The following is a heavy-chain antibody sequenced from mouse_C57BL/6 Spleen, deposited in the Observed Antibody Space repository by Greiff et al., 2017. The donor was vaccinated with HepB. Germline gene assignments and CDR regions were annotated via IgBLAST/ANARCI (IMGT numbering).Heavy chain of an antibody. CDR3: ARSCLYYYGSSYYWYFDV. CDR1: GYTFTSYW. CDR2: IYPSDSET. Sequence: QVQLQQPGAELVRPGSSVKLSCKASGYTFTSYWMDWVKQRPGQGLEWIGNIYPSDSETHYNQKFKDKATLTVDKSSSTAYMQLSSLTSEDSAVYYCARSCLYYYGSSYYWYFDVWGTGTTVTVSS. V-gene: IGHV1-61*01. J-gene: IGHJ1*03. D-gene: IGHD1-1*01.